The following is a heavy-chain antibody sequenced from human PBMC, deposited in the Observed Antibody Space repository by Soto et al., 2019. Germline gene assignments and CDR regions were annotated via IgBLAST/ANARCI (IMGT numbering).Heavy chain of an antibody. CDR3: ARESHDIVVVPATVLGPFTCFAP. V-gene: IGHV1-69*06. CDR1: GGTFSSYA. CDR2: IIPIFGTA. J-gene: IGHJ5*02. Sequence: SVKVSCKASGGTFSSYAISWVRQAPGQGLEWMGGIIPIFGTANYAQRFQGRVTITADKSTSTAYMELSSLRSEDTAVYYCARESHDIVVVPATVLGPFTCFAPRGQGILV. D-gene: IGHD2-2*01.